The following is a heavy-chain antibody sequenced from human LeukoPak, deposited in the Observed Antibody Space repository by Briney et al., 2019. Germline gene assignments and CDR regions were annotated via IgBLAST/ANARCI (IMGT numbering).Heavy chain of an antibody. CDR3: ASEVNYYYGMDV. CDR2: IYSGGST. CDR1: GFTVSSNY. J-gene: IGHJ6*02. Sequence: PGGSLRLSCAASGFTVSSNYMSWVRQAPGKGLEWVSVIYSGGSTYYADSVKGRFTISRDNSKNTLYLQMNSLRGDDTAVYYCASEVNYYYGMDVWGQGTAVTVSS. V-gene: IGHV3-66*01.